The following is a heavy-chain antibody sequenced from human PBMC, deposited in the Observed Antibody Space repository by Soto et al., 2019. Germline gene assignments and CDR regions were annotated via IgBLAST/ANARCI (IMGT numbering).Heavy chain of an antibody. CDR1: GDSVSSNSAA. J-gene: IGHJ5*02. CDR3: ARDRGYYSPFDP. CDR2: TYYRLEWYK. D-gene: IGHD3-22*01. Sequence: SQTLSLTCAISGDSVSSNSAAWNWIRQSPSRGLEWLGRTYYRLEWYKEYAESVKSRITINTDTSKNQVSLQLNCVTPDDTAVYYCARDRGYYSPFDPWGQGTLVTVSS. V-gene: IGHV6-1*01.